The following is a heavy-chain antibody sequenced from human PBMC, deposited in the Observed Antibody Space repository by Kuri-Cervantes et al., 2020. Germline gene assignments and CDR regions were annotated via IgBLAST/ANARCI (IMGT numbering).Heavy chain of an antibody. J-gene: IGHJ4*02. V-gene: IGHV7-4-1*02. CDR3: ARARGYWDY. CDR1: GYTFTSYD. CDR2: ISTNTGNP. Sequence: ASVKVSCKASGYTFTSYDINRVRQATGQGLEWMGWISTNTGNPTYAQGFTGRFVFSLDTSVSTEYLQISSLTAEDTAVYYCARARGYWDYWGQGTLVTVSS.